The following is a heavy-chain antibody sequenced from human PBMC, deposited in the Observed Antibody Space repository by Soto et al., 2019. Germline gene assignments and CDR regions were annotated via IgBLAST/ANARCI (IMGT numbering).Heavy chain of an antibody. CDR1: GGTFSSYA. V-gene: IGHV1-69*13. D-gene: IGHD3-3*01. CDR3: ARAGTIFGVVMYYFDY. J-gene: IGHJ4*02. CDR2: IIPIFGTA. Sequence: ASVKVSCKASGGTFSSYAISWVRQAPGQGLEWMGGIIPIFGTANYAQKFQGRVTITADESTSTAYMELSSLRSEDTAVYYCARAGTIFGVVMYYFDYWGQGTLVTVSS.